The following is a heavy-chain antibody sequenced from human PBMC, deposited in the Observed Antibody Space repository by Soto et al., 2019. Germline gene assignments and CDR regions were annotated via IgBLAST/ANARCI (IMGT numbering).Heavy chain of an antibody. V-gene: IGHV4-4*07. J-gene: IGHJ6*02. CDR3: ARGSLRFYNSSYYYYHGMDV. CDR1: GGSISSYY. D-gene: IGHD3-3*01. CDR2: IYTSGGT. Sequence: PSETLSLTCTVSGGSISSYYWSWIRQPAGKGLEWIGRIYTSGGTNYNPSLKSRVTMSVDTSKNQFSLKLSSVTAADTAVYYCARGSLRFYNSSYYYYHGMDVWGQGTTVTVS.